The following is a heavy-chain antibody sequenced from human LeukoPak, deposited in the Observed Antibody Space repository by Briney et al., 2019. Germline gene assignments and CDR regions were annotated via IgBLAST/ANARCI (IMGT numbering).Heavy chain of an antibody. Sequence: GGPLRLSCAASGFTYNSYSMNWVRQAPGKGLLWVSSISSSSSYIYYADSVKGRFTISRDKAKNSLYLQMNSLRAEDTAVYYCARVGVWVRATADDAFDIWGQGTMVTVSS. V-gene: IGHV3-21*01. CDR3: ARVGVWVRATADDAFDI. D-gene: IGHD1-26*01. J-gene: IGHJ3*02. CDR2: ISSSSSYI. CDR1: GFTYNSYS.